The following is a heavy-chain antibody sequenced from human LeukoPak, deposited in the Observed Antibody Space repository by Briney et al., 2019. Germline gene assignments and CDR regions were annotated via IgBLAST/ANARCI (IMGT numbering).Heavy chain of an antibody. J-gene: IGHJ6*02. V-gene: IGHV4-39*01. D-gene: IGHD6-19*01. CDR2: VYYGGDA. CDR3: ARLFSRGWPYYYGLGA. Sequence: SETLSLTCTVSGGSIDSSGSYWGWIRQPPGKGLEWIGCVYYGGDAYYNPSLKSRVTISADLSKNQFSLSLISVTAADTALYYCARLFSRGWPYYYGLGAWGQGTTVPSP. CDR1: GGSIDSSGSY.